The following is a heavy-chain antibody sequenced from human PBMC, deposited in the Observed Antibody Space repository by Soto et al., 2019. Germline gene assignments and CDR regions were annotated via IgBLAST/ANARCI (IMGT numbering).Heavy chain of an antibody. Sequence: QVQLVESGGGVVQPGRSLRLSCAASGFTFSSYGMHWVRQAPGKGLEWVAVISYDGSNKYYADSVKGRFTISRDNSKNTLYLQMNSLRAEDTAVYYCAKEGYCSGGSCYHYYFDYWGQGTLVTVSS. V-gene: IGHV3-30*18. CDR2: ISYDGSNK. D-gene: IGHD2-15*01. J-gene: IGHJ4*02. CDR3: AKEGYCSGGSCYHYYFDY. CDR1: GFTFSSYG.